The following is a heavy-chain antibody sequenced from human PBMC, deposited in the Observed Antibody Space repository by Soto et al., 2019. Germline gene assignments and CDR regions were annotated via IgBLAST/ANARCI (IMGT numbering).Heavy chain of an antibody. J-gene: IGHJ4*02. V-gene: IGHV4-39*01. CDR2: IYYSGST. CDR3: ARHEAGWYFDS. CDR1: RGTIIRGTNY. Sequence: LSLTGTGPRGTIIRGTNYWAWIRQPPGKGLEWIANIYYSGSTFYNPSLKSRVTISLDTSKNQFSLKLRSVTAADTAVYYCARHEAGWYFDSWGQGTLVTVSS. D-gene: IGHD6-25*01.